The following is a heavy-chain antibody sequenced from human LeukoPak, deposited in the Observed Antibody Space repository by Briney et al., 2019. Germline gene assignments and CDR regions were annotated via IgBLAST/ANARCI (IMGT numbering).Heavy chain of an antibody. Sequence: PSETLSLTCTVSGGSISSGSYYWSWIRQPAGKGLEWIGRIYTSGSTNYNPSLKSRVTISVDTSKNQFSLKLSSVTAADTAVYYCAREVTMVRGVIKRYYYYMDVWGKGTTVTSSS. CDR2: IYTSGST. J-gene: IGHJ6*03. CDR3: AREVTMVRGVIKRYYYYMDV. CDR1: GGSISSGSYY. V-gene: IGHV4-61*02. D-gene: IGHD3-10*01.